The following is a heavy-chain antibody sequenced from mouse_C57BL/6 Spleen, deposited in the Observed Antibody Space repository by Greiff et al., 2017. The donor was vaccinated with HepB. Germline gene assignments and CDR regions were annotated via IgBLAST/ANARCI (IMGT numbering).Heavy chain of an antibody. CDR3: ARAFTTVVAGDY. J-gene: IGHJ2*01. CDR1: GYTFTSYW. CDR2: IHPNSGST. D-gene: IGHD1-1*01. Sequence: VKLQQPGAELVKPGASAKLSCKASGYTFTSYWMHWVKQRPGQGLEWIGMIHPNSGSTNYNEKFKSKATLTVDKSSSTAYMQLSSLTSEDSAVYYCARAFTTVVAGDYWGQGTTLTVSS. V-gene: IGHV1-64*01.